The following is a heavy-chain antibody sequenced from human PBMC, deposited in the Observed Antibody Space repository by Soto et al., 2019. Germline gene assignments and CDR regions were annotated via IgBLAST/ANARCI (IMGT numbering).Heavy chain of an antibody. J-gene: IGHJ5*02. CDR2: IIPIFGTA. D-gene: IGHD3-16*02. Sequence: QVQLVQSGAEVKKPGSSVKVSCKASGGTFSSYAISWVRQAPGQGLEWMGGIIPIFGTANYAQKFQGRVTITADESTSTAYMELISLRSEDTAVYYCARVLGYDYVWGSYRFDPWGQGTLVTVSS. CDR3: ARVLGYDYVWGSYRFDP. V-gene: IGHV1-69*01. CDR1: GGTFSSYA.